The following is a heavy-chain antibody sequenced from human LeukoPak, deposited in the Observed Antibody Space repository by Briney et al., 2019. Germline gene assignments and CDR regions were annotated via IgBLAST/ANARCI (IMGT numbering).Heavy chain of an antibody. CDR2: ISGSGGST. CDR1: GFTYSSYS. CDR3: AKAIVVVPAAPIPFDP. V-gene: IGHV3-23*01. J-gene: IGHJ5*02. D-gene: IGHD2-2*01. Sequence: GGSLRLSCAASGFTYSSYSMNWVRQAPGKGLEWVSAISGSGGSTYYVDSVKGRFTISRDNSKNTLYLQMNSLRAEDTAVYYCAKAIVVVPAAPIPFDPWGQGTLVTFSS.